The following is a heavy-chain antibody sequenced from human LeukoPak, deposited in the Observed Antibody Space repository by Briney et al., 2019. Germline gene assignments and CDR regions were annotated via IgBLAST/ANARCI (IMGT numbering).Heavy chain of an antibody. CDR1: GYTFTGYY. Sequence: ASVKVSCKASGYTFTGYYMHWVRQAPGQGLEWMGWINPNSGGTNYAQKFQGRVTMTRDTSISTAYMELSRLRSDDTAVYYCARDGGSYVLRYFDWSYPSYYFDYWGQGTLVTVSS. V-gene: IGHV1-2*02. CDR3: ARDGGSYVLRYFDWSYPSYYFDY. J-gene: IGHJ4*02. D-gene: IGHD3-9*01. CDR2: INPNSGGT.